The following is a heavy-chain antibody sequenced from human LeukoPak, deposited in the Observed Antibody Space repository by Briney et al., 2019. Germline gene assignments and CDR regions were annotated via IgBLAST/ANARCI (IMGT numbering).Heavy chain of an antibody. CDR1: GGSFSGYY. Sequence: PSETLSLTCAVYGGSFSGYYWSWIRQPPGKGLEWIGEINHSGSTNYNPSLKSRVTISVDTSRNQFSLKLSSVTAADTAVYYCARHLITIFGVVHAFDIWGQGTMVTVSS. CDR3: ARHLITIFGVVHAFDI. J-gene: IGHJ3*02. V-gene: IGHV4-34*01. D-gene: IGHD3-3*01. CDR2: INHSGST.